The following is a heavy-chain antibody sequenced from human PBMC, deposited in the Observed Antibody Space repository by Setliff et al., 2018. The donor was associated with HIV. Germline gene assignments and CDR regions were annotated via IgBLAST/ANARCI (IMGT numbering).Heavy chain of an antibody. D-gene: IGHD3-22*01. V-gene: IGHV3-48*01. Sequence: LSLSCAASGFNFSNYSVNWVRQAPGKGLEWISYISHSTSTTYYADSVKGRFTISRDNAKNSLYLQMNSLRAEDTAVYYCAREGHYFDSSGPNIDYWGQGTLVTVSS. CDR2: ISHSTSTT. CDR3: AREGHYFDSSGPNIDY. J-gene: IGHJ4*02. CDR1: GFNFSNYS.